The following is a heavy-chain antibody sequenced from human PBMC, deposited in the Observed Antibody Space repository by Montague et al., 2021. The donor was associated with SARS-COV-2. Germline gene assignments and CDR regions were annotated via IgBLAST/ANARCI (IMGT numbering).Heavy chain of an antibody. V-gene: IGHV4-39*01. Sequence: SETLSLTCTVSGDSISSSSYDRGWIRRPPGKGLEWIGHISYHGNTNYNPSLKSRVTISIDTSRNQFSLKVSSVTATDTAIYYCARRLDYWDSSGQRRHFDYWGQGTLATVSS. CDR3: ARRLDYWDSSGQRRHFDY. D-gene: IGHD3-22*01. CDR1: GDSISSSSYD. J-gene: IGHJ4*02. CDR2: ISYHGNT.